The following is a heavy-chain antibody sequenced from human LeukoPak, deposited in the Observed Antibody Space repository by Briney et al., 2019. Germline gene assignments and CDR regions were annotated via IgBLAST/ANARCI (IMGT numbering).Heavy chain of an antibody. CDR3: TRPYSDSTYYFDY. CDR1: GGSISSYY. J-gene: IGHJ4*02. D-gene: IGHD6-13*01. CDR2: IYYSGST. V-gene: IGHV4-59*12. Sequence: PSETLSLTCTVSGGSISSYYWSWICQPPGKGLEWIGYIYYSGSTYYNPSLKSRVTISVDTSKNQFSLKLSSVTAADTAVYYCTRPYSDSTYYFDYWGQGTLVTVSS.